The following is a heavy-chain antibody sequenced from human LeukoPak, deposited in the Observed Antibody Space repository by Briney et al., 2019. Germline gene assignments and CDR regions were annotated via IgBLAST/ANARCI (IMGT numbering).Heavy chain of an antibody. CDR2: IYHSGST. CDR1: GYSISSGYY. V-gene: IGHV4-38-2*01. Sequence: PSETLSLTCAVSGYSISSGYYWGWIRQPPGKGLEWIGSIYHSGSTYYNPSLKSRVTISVDTSMNQFSLKLSSVTAADTAVYYCARLGYDFWSGSISWFDPWGQGTLVTVSS. J-gene: IGHJ5*02. D-gene: IGHD3-3*01. CDR3: ARLGYDFWSGSISWFDP.